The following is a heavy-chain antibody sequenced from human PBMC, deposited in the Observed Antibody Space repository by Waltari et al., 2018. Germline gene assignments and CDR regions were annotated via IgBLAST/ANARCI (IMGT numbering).Heavy chain of an antibody. J-gene: IGHJ4*02. CDR3: ARDYYFDTSGYLDS. CDR2: ISFDGGDK. D-gene: IGHD3-22*01. CDR1: GFTFSRPA. V-gene: IGHV3-30*10. Sequence: QVQLVESGGGVVQPGRSLRSPSAAPGFTFSRPAMHWVRQAPGKGLEWVAVISFDGGDKHYTDSVKGRFTISRDTSKNMLYLQMSSLRAEDTAVYYCARDYYFDTSGYLDSWGQGTLVTVSS.